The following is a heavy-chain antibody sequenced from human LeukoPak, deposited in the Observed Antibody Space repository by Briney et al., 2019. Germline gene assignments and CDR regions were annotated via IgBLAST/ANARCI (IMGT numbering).Heavy chain of an antibody. CDR2: IGATGSDR. Sequence: GGSLRLSCTASGLTFSTSGFNWVRQAPGKGMEWVASIGATGSDRYHADSIKGRFTISRDNANNFLYLQMNSLRAEDTAVYYCATETNGRHYDYWGQGTLLTVSS. D-gene: IGHD1-14*01. J-gene: IGHJ4*02. V-gene: IGHV3-21*06. CDR3: ATETNGRHYDY. CDR1: GLTFSTSG.